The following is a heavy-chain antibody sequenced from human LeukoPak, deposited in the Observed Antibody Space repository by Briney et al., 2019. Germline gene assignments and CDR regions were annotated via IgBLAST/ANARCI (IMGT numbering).Heavy chain of an antibody. Sequence: SETLSLTCAVYGGSFSGYYWSWIRQPPGKGLEWIGEINHSGSTNYNPSLKSRVTISVDTSKNQFSLKLSSVTAADTAVYYCASPDNRNDVPNGMDVWGQGTTVTVSS. J-gene: IGHJ6*02. D-gene: IGHD1-20*01. CDR2: INHSGST. CDR3: ASPDNRNDVPNGMDV. V-gene: IGHV4-34*01. CDR1: GGSFSGYY.